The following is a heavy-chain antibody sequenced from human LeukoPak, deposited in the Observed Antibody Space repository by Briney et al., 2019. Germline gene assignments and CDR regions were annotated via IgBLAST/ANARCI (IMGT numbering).Heavy chain of an antibody. Sequence: SETLSLTCAVYGGSFSGYYWSWIRQPPGKGLEWIGEINHSGSTNYNPSLKSRFTISVDTSKNQFSLKLSSVTAADTAVYYSARHALQLRYFDWLPHGFDYWGQGTLVTVSS. CDR2: INHSGST. CDR3: ARHALQLRYFDWLPHGFDY. J-gene: IGHJ4*02. D-gene: IGHD3-9*01. CDR1: GGSFSGYY. V-gene: IGHV4-34*01.